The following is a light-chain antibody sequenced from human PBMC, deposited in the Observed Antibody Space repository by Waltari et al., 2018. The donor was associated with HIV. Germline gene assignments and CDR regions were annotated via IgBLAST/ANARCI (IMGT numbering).Light chain of an antibody. CDR3: AAWDDSLNGWV. J-gene: IGLJ3*02. CDR2: SNN. V-gene: IGLV1-44*01. Sequence: QSVLTQPPSASGTPGQRVTISCSGRNSNIGSNTVNWYQQLPGTAPKLLIYSNNQRPSGVPDRCSGSKSGTSASLAISGLQSEDEADYYCAAWDDSLNGWVFGGGTKLTVL. CDR1: NSNIGSNT.